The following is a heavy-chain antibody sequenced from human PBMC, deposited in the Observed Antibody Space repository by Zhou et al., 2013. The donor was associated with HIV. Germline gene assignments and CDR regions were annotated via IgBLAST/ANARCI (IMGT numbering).Heavy chain of an antibody. CDR1: GYTFTSYG. CDR3: ATSLKPAAIPAFDI. V-gene: IGHV1-18*01. D-gene: IGHD2-2*02. Sequence: QPQLVQSGVEVKKPGASVKVSCKASGYTFTSYGISWVRQAPGQGLEWMGWTNIYNDTNYAQKFQDRVTVTTDTSTSTAYMELRSLRSDDTAVYYCATSLKPAAIPAFDIWGQGTTVTVSS. CDR2: TNIYNDT. J-gene: IGHJ3*02.